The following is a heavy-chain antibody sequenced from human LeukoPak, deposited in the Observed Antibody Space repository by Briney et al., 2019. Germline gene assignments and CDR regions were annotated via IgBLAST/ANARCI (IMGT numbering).Heavy chain of an antibody. J-gene: IGHJ3*02. V-gene: IGHV4-4*07. Sequence: PSGTLSLTCTVSGGSISSYYWSWIRQPAGKGLEWIGRIYTSGSTNYNPSLKSRVTMSVDTSKNQFSLKPSSVTAADTAVYYCARDRIVGATTSKLHRINDAFDIWGQGTMVTVSS. CDR3: ARDRIVGATTSKLHRINDAFDI. CDR1: GGSISSYY. CDR2: IYTSGST. D-gene: IGHD1-26*01.